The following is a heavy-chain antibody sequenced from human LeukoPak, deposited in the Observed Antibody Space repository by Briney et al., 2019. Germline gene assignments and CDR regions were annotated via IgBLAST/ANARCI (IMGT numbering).Heavy chain of an antibody. Sequence: ASVKVSCKASGGTFSSYAISWVRQAPGQGLEWMGGIIPIFGTANYAQKFQGRVTITADESTSTAYMELSSLRSEDTAVYYCARDFILTGYYESGWFDPWGQGTLVTVSS. CDR3: ARDFILTGYYESGWFDP. CDR1: GGTFSSYA. V-gene: IGHV1-69*13. J-gene: IGHJ5*02. D-gene: IGHD3-9*01. CDR2: IIPIFGTA.